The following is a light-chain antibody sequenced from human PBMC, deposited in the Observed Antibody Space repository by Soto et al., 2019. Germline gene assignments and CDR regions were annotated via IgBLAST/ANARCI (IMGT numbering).Light chain of an antibody. CDR3: QQRANWPLT. CDR2: DTS. CDR1: QSVINY. V-gene: IGKV3-11*01. J-gene: IGKJ4*01. Sequence: EIVLTQSPATLSLSPGERATLSCRASQSVINYLAWYQQKPGQAPRLLIYDTSNRATGIPARFSGSGSGTDFTLIISSLEPEDFAVYYCQQRANWPLTFGGATKVEIK.